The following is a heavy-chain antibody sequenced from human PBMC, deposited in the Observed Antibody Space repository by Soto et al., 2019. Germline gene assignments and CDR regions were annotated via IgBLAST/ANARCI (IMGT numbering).Heavy chain of an antibody. CDR2: IGNSGST. J-gene: IGHJ6*02. CDR1: GFTFSSYA. Sequence: EVQLLESGGGLVQPGGSLRLSCAASGFTFSSYAMYWVRQAPGKGLEWVSTIGNSGSTYYADSVEGRFTISRDNSKNTLYMQMNSLRAADTAVYYCAKTKFRGVVVNVWGQGTTVTVS. CDR3: AKTKFRGVVVNV. D-gene: IGHD3-10*01. V-gene: IGHV3-23*01.